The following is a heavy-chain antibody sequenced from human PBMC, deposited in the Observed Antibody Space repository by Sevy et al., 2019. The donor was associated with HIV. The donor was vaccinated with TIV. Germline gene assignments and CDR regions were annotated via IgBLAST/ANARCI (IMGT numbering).Heavy chain of an antibody. Sequence: GGSLRLSCAASGFIFRNYAMHWVRQAPGQGLEWLAFIRYDGSNKQYEDSVKGRFTISRDNAKNTLYLKMNGLRAEDMALYYCGKVRHCSSGSCHSSAAEPAFYYSYYGVDVWGQGTTVTVSS. D-gene: IGHD2-15*01. CDR2: IRYDGSNK. J-gene: IGHJ6*02. V-gene: IGHV3-30*02. CDR1: GFIFRNYA. CDR3: GKVRHCSSGSCHSSAAEPAFYYSYYGVDV.